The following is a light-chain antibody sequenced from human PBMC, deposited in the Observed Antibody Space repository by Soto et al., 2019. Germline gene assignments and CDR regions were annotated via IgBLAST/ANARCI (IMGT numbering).Light chain of an antibody. CDR2: KAS. CDR3: QQFNSYSWT. V-gene: IGKV1-5*03. CDR1: QSISSW. Sequence: DIQMTQSPSTLSASVGDRVTITCRASQSISSWLAWYQQKPGKAPKLLIYKASSLESGVPSRFSRSESWTEFPLTISTLHPDDFATYYCQQFNSYSWTFGQGTKVEIK. J-gene: IGKJ1*01.